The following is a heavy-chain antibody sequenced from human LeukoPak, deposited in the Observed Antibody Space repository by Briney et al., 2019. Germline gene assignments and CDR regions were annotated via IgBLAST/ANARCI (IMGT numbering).Heavy chain of an antibody. D-gene: IGHD2-15*01. J-gene: IGHJ4*02. Sequence: PGGSLRLSCAAFGFTLNNYAMSWVRQAPGKGLEWVSATSSSDAGTYHADSVRGRFTISRDNSKNTLYLQMNSLRAEDAAVYYCARAPVTSCSGVLCYPFDYWGQGTLVTVSS. CDR1: GFTLNNYA. CDR3: ARAPVTSCSGVLCYPFDY. CDR2: TSSSDAGT. V-gene: IGHV3-23*01.